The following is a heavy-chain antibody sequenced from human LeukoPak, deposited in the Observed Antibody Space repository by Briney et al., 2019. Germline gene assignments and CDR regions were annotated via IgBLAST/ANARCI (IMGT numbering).Heavy chain of an antibody. V-gene: IGHV3-33*01. CDR1: GFTFSSYG. CDR2: IWYDGSNK. Sequence: GGSLRLSCAASGFTFSSYGMHWVRQAPGKGLEWVADIWYDGSNKYYADSVKGRFTISRDNAKNTLYLQMNSLRAEDTAVYYCARSSAPYYYYGMDVWGQGTTVTVSS. CDR3: ARSSAPYYYYGMDV. J-gene: IGHJ6*02. D-gene: IGHD6-6*01.